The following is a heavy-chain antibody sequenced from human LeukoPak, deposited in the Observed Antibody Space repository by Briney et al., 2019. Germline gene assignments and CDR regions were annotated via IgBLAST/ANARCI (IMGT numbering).Heavy chain of an antibody. D-gene: IGHD6-19*01. CDR2: VSRSGDST. CDR1: GFTFSNYA. V-gene: IGHV3-23*01. Sequence: GGSLRLSCAASGFTFSNYAMTWVRQAPGKGLEWVSAVSRSGDSTYYADSVKGRFTISRDNSKNTLYLQMNSLRAEDTALYYCAKDLIAVGDGYYFDYWGQGTLVTVS. J-gene: IGHJ4*02. CDR3: AKDLIAVGDGYYFDY.